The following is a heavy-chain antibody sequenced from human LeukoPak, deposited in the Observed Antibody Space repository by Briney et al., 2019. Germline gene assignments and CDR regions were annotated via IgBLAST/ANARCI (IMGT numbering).Heavy chain of an antibody. V-gene: IGHV4-4*07. D-gene: IGHD4-23*01. J-gene: IGHJ4*02. CDR3: ARGGKATVVTM. CDR1: GGSINSYY. CDR2: IYSGGST. Sequence: PSETLSLTCTVSGGSINSYYWSWIRQPAGKGLEWIGRIYSGGSTNYNPSLKSRVSMSVDTSKNQFSLKLTSVTAADTAVYYCARGGKATVVTMWGQGILVTVSS.